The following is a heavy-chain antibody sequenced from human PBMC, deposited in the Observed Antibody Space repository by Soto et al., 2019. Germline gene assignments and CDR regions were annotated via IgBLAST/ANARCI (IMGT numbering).Heavy chain of an antibody. CDR1: GYSFTSDC. D-gene: IGHD3-3*02. J-gene: IGHJ6*03. Sequence: GESLNISWKGSGYSFTSDCIALGRQVPGKGLEWMGIIYPDDSDTRYSPSFQGQVTISADKSISTAYLQWSSLKASETAMYYCARQVTIFGVIINYMDVWGKGTTVTVP. CDR2: IYPDDSDT. CDR3: ARQVTIFGVIINYMDV. V-gene: IGHV5-51*01.